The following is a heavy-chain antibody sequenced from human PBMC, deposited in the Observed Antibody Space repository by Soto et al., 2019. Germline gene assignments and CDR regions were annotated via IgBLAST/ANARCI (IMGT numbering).Heavy chain of an antibody. J-gene: IGHJ4*02. CDR2: IYYSGST. Sequence: SETLSLNCTVSGGSISSGDYYWSWIRQPPGKGLEWIGYIYYSGSTYYNPSLKSRVTISVDTSKNQFSLKLSSVTAEDTAVYYCARESSGHYVDYWGQGTLVTVSS. CDR3: ARESSGHYVDY. V-gene: IGHV4-30-4*01. CDR1: GGSISSGDYY. D-gene: IGHD3-22*01.